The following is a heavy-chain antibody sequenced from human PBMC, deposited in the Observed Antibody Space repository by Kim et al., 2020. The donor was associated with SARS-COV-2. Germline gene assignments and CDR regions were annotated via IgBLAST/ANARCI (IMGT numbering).Heavy chain of an antibody. J-gene: IGHJ6*02. CDR2: FDPEDGET. Sequence: ASVKVSCKVSGYTFTELSVHWVRQAPGKGLEWMGRFDPEDGETLYAQRFQGRVTMTEDTSTDTAYMELSSLRSEDTAVYYCATGRLVPPQWFGESGMDVWGQGTTVTVSS. CDR3: ATGRLVPPQWFGESGMDV. V-gene: IGHV1-24*01. CDR1: GYTFTELS. D-gene: IGHD3-10*01.